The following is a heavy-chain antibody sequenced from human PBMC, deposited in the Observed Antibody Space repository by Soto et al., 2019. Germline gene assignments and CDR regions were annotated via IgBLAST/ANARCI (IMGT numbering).Heavy chain of an antibody. CDR2: INPSGGST. D-gene: IGHD3-3*01. CDR3: ARDQSYYDYWSGYYHAFDI. CDR1: GYTFTSYY. V-gene: IGHV1-46*01. J-gene: IGHJ3*02. Sequence: GASVKVSCKASGYTFTSYYMHWVRQAPGQGLEWMGIINPSGGSTSYAQKFQGRVTMTRDTSTSTVYMELSSLRSEDTAVYYCARDQSYYDYWSGYYHAFDIWGQGTMVTVSS.